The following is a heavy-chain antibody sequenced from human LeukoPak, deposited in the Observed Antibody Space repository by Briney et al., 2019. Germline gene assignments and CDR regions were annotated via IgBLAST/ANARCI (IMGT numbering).Heavy chain of an antibody. D-gene: IGHD1-26*01. CDR1: GGSFSGYC. CDR2: IYSSGST. CDR3: ARQGSGGRAFDI. J-gene: IGHJ3*02. V-gene: IGHV4-59*08. Sequence: KPSETLSLTCTVYGGSFSGYCWSWIRQPPGKGLEWIGSIYSSGSTNSNPSLKSRVTISVDTSKSQFSLKMTSVTAADTAVYYCARQGSGGRAFDIWGQGTMVTVSS.